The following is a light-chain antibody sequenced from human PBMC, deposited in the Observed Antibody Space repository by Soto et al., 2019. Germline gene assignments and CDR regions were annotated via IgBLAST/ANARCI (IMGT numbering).Light chain of an antibody. Sequence: DIPMTQSPSSLSASVGDSVTITCQASQDIKNYLNWYQQKPGKAPKLLIYDAANLQTGVPIRFSGSGSGTDFTFTISSLQPEDIATYYCQQFDDLPLTFGGGTKVEIK. V-gene: IGKV1-33*01. CDR2: DAA. CDR3: QQFDDLPLT. CDR1: QDIKNY. J-gene: IGKJ4*01.